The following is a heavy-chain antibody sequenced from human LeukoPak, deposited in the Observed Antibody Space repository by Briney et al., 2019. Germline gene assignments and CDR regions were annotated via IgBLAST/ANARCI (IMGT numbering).Heavy chain of an antibody. J-gene: IGHJ3*02. V-gene: IGHV1-2*02. Sequence: GASVKVSCKASGYTFTGYYMHWVRQAPGQGLEWMGWIKPNSGGTNYAQKFQDRVTMTRDTSISTVYMELSRLTSDDTAVYYCASRNIAAAGSAFDMWGQGTMVTVSS. CDR1: GYTFTGYY. CDR2: IKPNSGGT. CDR3: ASRNIAAAGSAFDM. D-gene: IGHD6-13*01.